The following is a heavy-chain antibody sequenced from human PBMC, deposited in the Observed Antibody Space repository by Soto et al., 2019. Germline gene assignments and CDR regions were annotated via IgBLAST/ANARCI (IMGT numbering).Heavy chain of an antibody. Sequence: QVQLVQSGAEVKKPGASVKVSCKASGYTFTSYGISWVRQAPGQVLEWMGWISAYNGNTNYAQKLQVRVTMTTATSTSTAYRELRSLSSDATAVYSCARDAGVSGELYYWGQGTLVTVSS. V-gene: IGHV1-18*01. J-gene: IGHJ4*02. CDR3: ARDAGVSGELYY. CDR1: GYTFTSYG. D-gene: IGHD1-7*01. CDR2: ISAYNGNT.